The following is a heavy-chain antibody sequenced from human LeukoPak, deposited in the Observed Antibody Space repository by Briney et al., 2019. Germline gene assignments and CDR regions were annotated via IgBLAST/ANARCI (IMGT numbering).Heavy chain of an antibody. CDR2: IWYDGSNK. J-gene: IGHJ4*02. Sequence: PGRSLRLSCAASGFTFSSYAMHWVRQAPGKGLEWVAVIWYDGSNKYYADSVKGRFTISRDNSKNTLYLQMNSLRAEDTAVYYCARDEWELFYAGTIDYWGQGTLVTVSS. D-gene: IGHD1-26*01. CDR3: ARDEWELFYAGTIDY. CDR1: GFTFSSYA. V-gene: IGHV3-33*08.